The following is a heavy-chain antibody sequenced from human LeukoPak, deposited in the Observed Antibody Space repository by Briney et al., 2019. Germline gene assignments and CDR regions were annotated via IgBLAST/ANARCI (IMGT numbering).Heavy chain of an antibody. J-gene: IGHJ4*02. V-gene: IGHV1-18*01. CDR3: ARSGDDYYDSSGYSDY. Sequence: ASVKVSCKASGYTFTSYGISWVRQAPGQGLEWMGWISAYNGNTNYAQKLQGRATMTTDTSTSTAYMELRSLRSDDTAVYYCARSGDDYYDSSGYSDYWGQGTLVTVSS. CDR2: ISAYNGNT. CDR1: GYTFTSYG. D-gene: IGHD3-22*01.